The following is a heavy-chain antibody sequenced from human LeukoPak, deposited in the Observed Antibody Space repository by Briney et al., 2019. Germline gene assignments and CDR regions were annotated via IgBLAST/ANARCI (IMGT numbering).Heavy chain of an antibody. D-gene: IGHD6-13*01. CDR1: GGTFSSSA. Sequence: SVKVSCKASGGTFSSSAISWVRQAPGQGLEWMGRIIPILGIANYAQKFQGRVTITADKSTSTAYMELSSLRSEDTAVYYCARLAAPYSSSWYGLGYWGQGTLVTVSS. CDR2: IIPILGIA. CDR3: ARLAAPYSSSWYGLGY. V-gene: IGHV1-69*04. J-gene: IGHJ4*02.